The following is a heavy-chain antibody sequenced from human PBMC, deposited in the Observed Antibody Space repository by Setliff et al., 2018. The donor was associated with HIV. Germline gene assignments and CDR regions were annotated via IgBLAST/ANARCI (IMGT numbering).Heavy chain of an antibody. CDR3: ARTYYGGNY. Sequence: GGSLRLSCAASGFTFSSFEMNWVRQAPGKGLEWVANIRQDGSEKYYVDSVRGRFTISRDNAENSLYLRMNSLRAEDTAVYYCARTYYGGNYWGQGALVTVSS. V-gene: IGHV3-7*03. CDR1: GFTFSSFE. D-gene: IGHD4-17*01. J-gene: IGHJ4*02. CDR2: IRQDGSEK.